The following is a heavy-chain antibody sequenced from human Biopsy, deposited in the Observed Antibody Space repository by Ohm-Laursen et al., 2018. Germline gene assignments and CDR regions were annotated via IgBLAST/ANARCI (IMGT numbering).Heavy chain of an antibody. CDR1: GGSISDSTYH. Sequence: GTLSLTCTVSGGSISDSTYHWGWIRQSPGKGLEWIGNIYYSGNTDYSPSLQSRVTMSVDTSKNQFSLNLTSVTAADTAVYYCARHPTGFWFDPWGQGTLVIVSS. V-gene: IGHV4-39*01. CDR3: ARHPTGFWFDP. CDR2: IYYSGNT. J-gene: IGHJ5*02.